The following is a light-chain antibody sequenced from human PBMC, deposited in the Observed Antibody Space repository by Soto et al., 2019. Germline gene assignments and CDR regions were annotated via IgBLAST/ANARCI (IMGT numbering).Light chain of an antibody. CDR2: QTS. CDR1: QYINTR. Sequence: EIVLTQSPATLSSFPGDRVTLXXRASQYINTRLAWYQHRPGQAPRIXIYQTSIRAAGIPARFSASGSGTDFTLTISDVQPEDFALYYCHRRQSWPRTFGQGTKVDIK. V-gene: IGKV3-11*01. J-gene: IGKJ1*01. CDR3: HRRQSWPRT.